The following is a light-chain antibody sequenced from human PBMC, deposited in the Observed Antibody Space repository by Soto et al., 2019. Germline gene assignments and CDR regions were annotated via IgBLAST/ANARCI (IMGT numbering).Light chain of an antibody. CDR2: DVS. CDR3: CSYTTSNTRQIV. V-gene: IGLV2-14*03. Sequence: QSALTQPASVSGSPGQSITISCTGTSSDVGGYNYVSWYQQHPGKAPKFMIYDVSNRPSGVSNRFSGSKSGNTASLTISGLQADDEADDYCCSYTTSNTRQIVFGTGTKLTVL. J-gene: IGLJ1*01. CDR1: SSDVGGYNY.